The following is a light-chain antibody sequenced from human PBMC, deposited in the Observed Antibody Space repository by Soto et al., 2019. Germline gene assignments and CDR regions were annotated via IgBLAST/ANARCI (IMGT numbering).Light chain of an antibody. CDR3: QQRSHWPT. J-gene: IGKJ1*01. CDR1: QTVSSY. Sequence: ATLSCRASQTVSSYLAWYQRRPGQAPRLLIYDASKRATGIPARFSASGSGTDFTLTISSLEPEDFAVYYCQQRSHWPTFGQGTKVDIK. CDR2: DAS. V-gene: IGKV3-11*01.